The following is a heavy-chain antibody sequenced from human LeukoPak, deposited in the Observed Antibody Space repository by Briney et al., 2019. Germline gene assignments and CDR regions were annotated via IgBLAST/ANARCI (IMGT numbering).Heavy chain of an antibody. Sequence: PGRSLRLSCAASGFTFDDYAMHWVRHAPGKGLEWVSGISWNSGSIGYADSVKGRFTISRDNAKNSLYLQMNSLRAEDTAVYYCARVLIVVVPGYYMDVWGKGTTVTVSS. CDR1: GFTFDDYA. CDR2: ISWNSGSI. D-gene: IGHD2-2*01. CDR3: ARVLIVVVPGYYMDV. V-gene: IGHV3-9*01. J-gene: IGHJ6*03.